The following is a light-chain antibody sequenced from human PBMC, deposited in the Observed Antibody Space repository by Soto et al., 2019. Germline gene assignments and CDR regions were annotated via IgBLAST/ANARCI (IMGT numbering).Light chain of an antibody. V-gene: IGLV1-40*01. Sequence: QSVLTQPPSVSGAPGQRVTISCTGSSSNIGAGYDVHWYQQLPGTAPKLLIYGNSNRPSGVPDRFSGSKSGTSSSAWSPVMAREAEDEADYYCQSYDSSLSAVVFGGGTKLTVL. CDR3: QSYDSSLSAVV. CDR2: GNS. J-gene: IGLJ2*01. CDR1: SSNIGAGYD.